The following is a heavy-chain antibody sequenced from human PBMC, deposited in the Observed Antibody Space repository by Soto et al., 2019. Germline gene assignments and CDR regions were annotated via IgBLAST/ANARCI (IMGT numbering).Heavy chain of an antibody. CDR1: GGSISSGDYY. Sequence: SETLSLTCTVSGGSISSGDYYWSWIRQPPGKGLEWIGYIYYSGSTYYSPSLKSRVTISVDTSKNQFSLKLSSVTAADTAVYYCARAWTSTSSLTWFDPWGQGTLVTSPQ. CDR3: ARAWTSTSSLTWFDP. D-gene: IGHD2-2*01. CDR2: IYYSGST. V-gene: IGHV4-30-4*01. J-gene: IGHJ5*02.